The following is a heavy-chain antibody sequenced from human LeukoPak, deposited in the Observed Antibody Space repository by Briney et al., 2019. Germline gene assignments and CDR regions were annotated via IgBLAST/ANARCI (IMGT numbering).Heavy chain of an antibody. Sequence: SGTLSLTCTVSGGSISSDYWSWIRHPPGKGLEWIVYIYTSGSTNSNPSLTSRVTISVDTSKNQFSLKLSSVTAADTAVYYCARRRYYYDSSGLLVPSWFDPCGQGTLVTVSS. CDR3: ARRRYYYDSSGLLVPSWFDP. V-gene: IGHV4-4*09. D-gene: IGHD3-22*01. CDR2: IYTSGST. CDR1: GGSISSDY. J-gene: IGHJ5*02.